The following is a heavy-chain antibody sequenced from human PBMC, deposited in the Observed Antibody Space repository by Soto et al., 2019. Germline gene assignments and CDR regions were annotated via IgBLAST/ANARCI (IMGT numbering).Heavy chain of an antibody. CDR1: GFSLSTSGVG. CDR3: VHRERDDPLISN. CDR2: IYWDDDK. D-gene: IGHD1-1*01. Sequence: QITLKESGPTLVKPTQTLTLTCIFSGFSLSTSGVGVGWIRQPPGKALEWLALIYWDDDKRYSPSLKSRLTFTKDTSKNQVVLIMNNMDPMDTATYSCVHRERDDPLISNLGQGTLVTVPS. V-gene: IGHV2-5*02. J-gene: IGHJ4*02.